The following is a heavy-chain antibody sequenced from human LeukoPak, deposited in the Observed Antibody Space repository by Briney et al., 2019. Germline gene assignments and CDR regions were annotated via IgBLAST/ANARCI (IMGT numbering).Heavy chain of an antibody. J-gene: IGHJ4*02. CDR2: IMPLFGTA. V-gene: IGHV1-69*05. CDR1: GGTFNNSA. D-gene: IGHD3-16*01. Sequence: SVKVSCKTSGGTFNNSAISWVRQAPGQGLEWLGGIMPLFGTAGYAQKFQGRVTITKDESTRTVYLELTSLTSDDTAVYYCARELWPGDYWGQGILVTVSS. CDR3: ARELWPGDY.